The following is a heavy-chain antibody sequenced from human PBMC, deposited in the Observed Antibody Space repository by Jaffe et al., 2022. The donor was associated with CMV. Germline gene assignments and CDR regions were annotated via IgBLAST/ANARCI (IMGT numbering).Heavy chain of an antibody. Sequence: EVQLVESGGGLVQPGRSLRLSCTASGFTFGDYAMSWVRQAPGKGLEWVGFIRSKAYGGTTEYAASVKGRFTISRDDSKSIAYLQMNSLKTEDTAVYYCTRGSPKIPYYYYDMDVWGKGTTVTVSS. CDR1: GFTFGDYA. J-gene: IGHJ6*03. CDR3: TRGSPKIPYYYYDMDV. V-gene: IGHV3-49*04. CDR2: IRSKAYGGTT. D-gene: IGHD2-21*01.